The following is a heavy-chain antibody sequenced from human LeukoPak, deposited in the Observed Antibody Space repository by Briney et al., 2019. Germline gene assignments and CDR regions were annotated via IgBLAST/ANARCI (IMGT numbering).Heavy chain of an antibody. J-gene: IGHJ6*02. CDR1: GFTFSSYG. V-gene: IGHV3-30*18. CDR3: AKAVGSYYYYYYGMDV. D-gene: IGHD1-26*01. CDR2: ISYDGSNK. Sequence: GRSLRLSCAASGFTFSSYGMHWVRQAPGKGLEWVAVISYDGSNKYYADSVKGRFTISRDNSKNTLYLQMNSLRAEDTAVYYCAKAVGSYYYYYYGMDVWGQGTTVTVSS.